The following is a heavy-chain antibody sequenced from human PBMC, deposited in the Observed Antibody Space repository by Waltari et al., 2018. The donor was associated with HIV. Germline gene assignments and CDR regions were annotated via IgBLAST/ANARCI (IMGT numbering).Heavy chain of an antibody. CDR2: ICASGNT. CDR3: ARGSVLLPHEH. CDR1: GGPIGSFY. J-gene: IGHJ1*01. V-gene: IGHV4-59*01. Sequence: QLQLRESGAGLVKPSQTLSLTCTVSGGPIGSFYWSWIRHSPGKGLEWMGYICASGNTKYNRVSRSRVTMSVDTSKNQCYLKVDSGTAADTAVYYCARGSVLLPHEHWGQGTLVTVSS.